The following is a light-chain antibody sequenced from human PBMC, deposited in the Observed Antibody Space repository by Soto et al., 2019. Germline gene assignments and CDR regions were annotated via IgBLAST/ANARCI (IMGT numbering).Light chain of an antibody. J-gene: IGKJ4*01. Sequence: DIVMTQSPDSLAVSLGERATINCKSSQSVLYSSNNKNYLAWYQQKPGQPPKLLIYWASTRESGVPDRFSGSGSGTDFGLTISSLQAEDVAVYYCQQYYSTPLTFGGGTKVEIK. CDR2: WAS. CDR3: QQYYSTPLT. CDR1: QSVLYSSNNKNY. V-gene: IGKV4-1*01.